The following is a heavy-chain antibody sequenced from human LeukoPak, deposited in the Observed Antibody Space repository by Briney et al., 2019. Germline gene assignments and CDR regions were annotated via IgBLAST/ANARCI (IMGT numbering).Heavy chain of an antibody. J-gene: IGHJ4*02. CDR2: INHSGST. Sequence: SETLSLTCAVYGGSFSGYYWSWIRQPPGKGLEWIGEINHSGSTNYNPSLTSRVTISVDTSKNQFSLKLSSVTAADTAVYYCARERVYYDSSGYYYHFDYWGQGTLVTVSS. CDR3: ARERVYYDSSGYYYHFDY. CDR1: GGSFSGYY. V-gene: IGHV4-34*01. D-gene: IGHD3-22*01.